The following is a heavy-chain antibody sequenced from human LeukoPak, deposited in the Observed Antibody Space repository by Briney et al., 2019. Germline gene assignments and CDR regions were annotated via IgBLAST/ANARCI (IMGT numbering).Heavy chain of an antibody. CDR2: ISSSGTYI. CDR1: GFTFSSYS. D-gene: IGHD1-1*01. V-gene: IGHV3-21*01. CDR3: ARDHEQVVQLDAFDI. Sequence: GGSLRLSCAASGFTFSSYSMNWVRQAPGKGLEWVSSISSSGTYIYYADSVKGRFTISRDDAKNSLYLQMNSLRDEDTAVYYCARDHEQVVQLDAFDIWGQGTMVTVSS. J-gene: IGHJ3*02.